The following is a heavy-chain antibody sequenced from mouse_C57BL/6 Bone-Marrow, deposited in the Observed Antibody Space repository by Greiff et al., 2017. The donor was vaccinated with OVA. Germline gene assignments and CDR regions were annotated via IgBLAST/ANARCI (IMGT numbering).Heavy chain of an antibody. J-gene: IGHJ4*01. CDR1: GYTFTSYW. CDR2: INPSNGGT. Sequence: QVQLQQSGTELVKPGASVKLSCKASGYTFTSYWMNWVKQRPGQGLEWIGNINPSNGGTNYNEKFKSKATLTVDKSSSTAYMQLSSLTSEDSAVYCCAREVLCYYATDYWGQGTSVTVSS. CDR3: AREVLCYYATDY. V-gene: IGHV1-53*01.